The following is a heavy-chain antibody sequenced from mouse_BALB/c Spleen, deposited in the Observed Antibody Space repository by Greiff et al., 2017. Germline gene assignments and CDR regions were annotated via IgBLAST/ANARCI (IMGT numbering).Heavy chain of an antibody. J-gene: IGHJ2*01. Sequence: EVKVVESGGGLVQPGGSRKLSCAASGFTFSSFGMHWVRQAPEKGLEWVAYISSGSSTIYYADTVKGRFTISRDNPKNTLFLQMTSLRSEDTAMYYCARSYYGYDGYYFDYWGQGTTLTVSS. CDR1: GFTFSSFG. CDR3: ARSYYGYDGYYFDY. D-gene: IGHD2-9*01. CDR2: ISSGSSTI. V-gene: IGHV5-17*02.